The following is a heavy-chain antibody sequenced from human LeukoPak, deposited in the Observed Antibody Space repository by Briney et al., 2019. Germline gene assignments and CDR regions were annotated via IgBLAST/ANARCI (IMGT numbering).Heavy chain of an antibody. D-gene: IGHD6-25*01. Sequence: PSETLSLTCTVSGASITDRSHYWGWIRQSPGKGLEWIGSAYYSGGSYFNPSFSSRVTVSLDTSENQISLSLNSATAADTAIYYCARDRQVSPPAADSWGQGILVTVSS. J-gene: IGHJ4*02. CDR3: ARDRQVSPPAADS. CDR1: GASITDRSHY. V-gene: IGHV4-39*07. CDR2: AYYSGGS.